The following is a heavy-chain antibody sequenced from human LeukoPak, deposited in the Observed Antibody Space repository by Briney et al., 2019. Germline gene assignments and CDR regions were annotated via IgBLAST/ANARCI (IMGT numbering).Heavy chain of an antibody. CDR2: ISSSSSYI. J-gene: IGHJ3*02. Sequence: PGGSLRLSCAASGFTFSSYSMNWVRQAPGKGLEWGSAISSSSSYIYYADSVKGRFTISRDNAKNSLYLQMNSLRAEDTAVYYCECSSGWDDAFDIWGQGTMVTVSS. CDR1: GFTFSSYS. D-gene: IGHD6-19*01. V-gene: IGHV3-21*01. CDR3: ECSSGWDDAFDI.